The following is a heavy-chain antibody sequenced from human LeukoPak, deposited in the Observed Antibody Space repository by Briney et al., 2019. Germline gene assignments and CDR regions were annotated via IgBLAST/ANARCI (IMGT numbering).Heavy chain of an antibody. CDR2: ISGSGGST. D-gene: IGHD3-10*01. CDR1: GFTFSSYA. J-gene: IGHJ4*02. V-gene: IGHV3-23*01. Sequence: GGSLRLSCAASGFTFSSYAMSWVRHAPGKGLAWVSAISGSGGSTYYADSVKGRFTISRDNSKNTLYLQMNSLRAEDTAVYYCAKAPMVRGAVFDYWGQGTLVTVSS. CDR3: AKAPMVRGAVFDY.